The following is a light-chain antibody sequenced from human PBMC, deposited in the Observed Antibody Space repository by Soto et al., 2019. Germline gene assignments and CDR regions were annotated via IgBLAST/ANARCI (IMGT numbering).Light chain of an antibody. CDR1: SSDVGGYNY. CDR2: DVS. Sequence: QSALTQPASVSGSPGQSITISCTGTSSDVGGYNYVSWYQQHPGKAPKLMIYDVSNRPSGVSNRFSGSKSGNTASLTISGLQSEDEADYYCSSYISSSTVVFGGGTKLTAL. CDR3: SSYISSSTVV. J-gene: IGLJ2*01. V-gene: IGLV2-14*01.